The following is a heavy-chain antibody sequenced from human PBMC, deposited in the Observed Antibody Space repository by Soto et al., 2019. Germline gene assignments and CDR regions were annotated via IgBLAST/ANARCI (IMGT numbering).Heavy chain of an antibody. J-gene: IGHJ6*02. CDR2: INAGNGNT. CDR1: GYTFTSYA. Sequence: ASVKVSCKASGYTFTSYAMHWVRQAPGQRLEWMGWINAGNGNTKYSQKFQGRVTITRDTYASTAYMELSSLRSEDTAVYYCARDRKESRYYYYYGMDVWGQGTTVTVSS. CDR3: ARDRKESRYYYYYGMDV. V-gene: IGHV1-3*01. D-gene: IGHD3-10*01.